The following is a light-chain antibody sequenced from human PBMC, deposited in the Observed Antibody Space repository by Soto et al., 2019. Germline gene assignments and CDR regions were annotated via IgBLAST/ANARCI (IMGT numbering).Light chain of an antibody. Sequence: EIVMPQSPDTLSVSPGERATLSCRASQSISSNLAWYQQRPGQAPRLLIYGASTRATDIPARFSGSGSGTEFTLTISSLQSEDFAVYYCQQYNDWPPADSFGQGTKVEIK. CDR3: QQYNDWPPADS. V-gene: IGKV3-15*01. J-gene: IGKJ2*03. CDR2: GAS. CDR1: QSISSN.